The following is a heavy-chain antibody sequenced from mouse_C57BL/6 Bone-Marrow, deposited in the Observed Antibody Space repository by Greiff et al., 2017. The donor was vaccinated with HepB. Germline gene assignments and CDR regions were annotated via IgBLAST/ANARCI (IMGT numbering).Heavy chain of an antibody. CDR2: INPNNGGT. Sequence: VQLKESGPELVKPGASVKIPCKASGYTFTDYNMDWVKQSHGKSLEWIGDINPNNGGTIYNQKFKGKATLTVDKSSSTAYMELRSLTSEDTAVYYCARGGSSYYYAMDYWGQGTSVTVSS. CDR3: ARGGSSYYYAMDY. J-gene: IGHJ4*01. CDR1: GYTFTDYN. V-gene: IGHV1-18*01. D-gene: IGHD1-1*01.